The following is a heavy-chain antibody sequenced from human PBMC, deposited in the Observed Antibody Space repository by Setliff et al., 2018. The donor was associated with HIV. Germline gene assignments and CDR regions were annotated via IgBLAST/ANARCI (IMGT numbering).Heavy chain of an antibody. J-gene: IGHJ6*03. V-gene: IGHV1-46*01. CDR2: INPSGGNT. Sequence: ASVKVSCKASGYTFTSYYMHWVRQAPGQGLEWLGIINPSGGNTNYAQKFQGRVTITADESTSTVYMEVSGLRFEDTAVYFCAKDGPTVIEGSYMDVWGKGTTVTVSS. CDR1: GYTFTSYY. CDR3: AKDGPTVIEGSYMDV. D-gene: IGHD4-4*01.